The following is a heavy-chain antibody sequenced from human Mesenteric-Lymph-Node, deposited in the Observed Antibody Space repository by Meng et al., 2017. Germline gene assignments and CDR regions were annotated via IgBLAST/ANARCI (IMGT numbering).Heavy chain of an antibody. J-gene: IGHJ4*02. Sequence: AQLQESRPGLVKPSQTLALTCTVSGGSVSSGGYYGTWIRQHPGKGLEWFGHIYYSGSTFYNPSLKRRVIISIDTSKNQFSLNLRSVTAADTAVYYCARVSSGWDYFDYWGQGTLVTVSS. D-gene: IGHD6-19*01. V-gene: IGHV4-31*03. CDR3: ARVSSGWDYFDY. CDR2: IYYSGST. CDR1: GGSVSSGGYY.